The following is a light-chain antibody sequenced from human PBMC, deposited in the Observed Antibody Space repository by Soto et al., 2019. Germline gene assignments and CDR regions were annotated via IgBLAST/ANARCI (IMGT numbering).Light chain of an antibody. CDR2: KAS. J-gene: IGKJ2*01. CDR3: QQYNDSFPYT. V-gene: IGKV1-5*03. CDR1: QSISSW. Sequence: DIQMTQSPSTLSASVGDRVTITCRASQSISSWLAWYQQKPWTAPKLLIYKASTLESGVTSRFSGSRSGTEFTLTVSSLQPDYFATYYCQQYNDSFPYTFGQGTKLEIK.